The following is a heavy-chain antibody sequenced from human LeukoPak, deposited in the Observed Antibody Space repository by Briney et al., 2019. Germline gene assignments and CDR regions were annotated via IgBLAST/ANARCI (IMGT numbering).Heavy chain of an antibody. CDR3: ARVGYCGGDCYPFDY. Sequence: SETLSLTCAVYGWSFSGYYWSWIRQPPGKGLEWIGEINHRGSTNYNPSLKSRVTISVDTSRNSFSLELSSVTAADTAVYYCARVGYCGGDCYPFDYWGQGTLTTVSS. J-gene: IGHJ4*02. CDR1: GWSFSGYY. D-gene: IGHD2-21*02. V-gene: IGHV4-34*01. CDR2: INHRGST.